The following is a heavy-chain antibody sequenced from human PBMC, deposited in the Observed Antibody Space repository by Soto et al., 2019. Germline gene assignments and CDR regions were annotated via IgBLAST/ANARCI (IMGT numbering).Heavy chain of an antibody. CDR2: VSIGGST. D-gene: IGHD2-15*01. V-gene: IGHV3-23*01. J-gene: IGHJ4*02. Sequence: AGGSLRLSCAASGFAFSSYAMCWVRQGPGKGLEWVAVVSIGGSTHYADSVRGRFTISRDNSKNTLSLQMNSLTAEDTAVYFCAKRRGAGGHFDYWGQGALVTVSS. CDR3: AKRRGAGGHFDY. CDR1: GFAFSSYA.